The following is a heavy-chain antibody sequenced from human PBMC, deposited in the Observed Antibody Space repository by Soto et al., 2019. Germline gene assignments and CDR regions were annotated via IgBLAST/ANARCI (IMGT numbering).Heavy chain of an antibody. CDR1: GDSINSDNYY. CDR2: IDYRENT. Sequence: QLQLQESGPGLVKPSETLSLTCSVSGDSINSDNYYWGWIRQPPGKGLEWIGSIDYRENTYYNPSLKTRVTISLDKSKSQFSLKLTSVTAADSAVYFCARLEGLATISYSFDYWGQGTLVTVSS. V-gene: IGHV4-39*01. CDR3: ARLEGLATISYSFDY. J-gene: IGHJ4*02. D-gene: IGHD3-9*01.